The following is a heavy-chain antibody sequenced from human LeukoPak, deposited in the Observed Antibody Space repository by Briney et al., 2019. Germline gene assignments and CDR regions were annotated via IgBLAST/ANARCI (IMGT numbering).Heavy chain of an antibody. Sequence: PSETLSLTCTVSGGSISSSSYYWAWVRQPPGKGPDWIGSISYSGSTYYNPSLKSRVTISVDTSTNQFSLKLSSVTAADTAVYYCARAGEIAAAGLDYWGQGTLVTVSS. J-gene: IGHJ4*02. CDR3: ARAGEIAAAGLDY. D-gene: IGHD6-13*01. CDR1: GGSISSSSYY. CDR2: ISYSGST. V-gene: IGHV4-39*01.